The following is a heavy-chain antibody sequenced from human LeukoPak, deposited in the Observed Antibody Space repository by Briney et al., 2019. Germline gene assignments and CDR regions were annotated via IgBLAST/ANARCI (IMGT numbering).Heavy chain of an antibody. V-gene: IGHV5-51*01. CDR2: IYPDDSDT. CDR1: GYKFSTYW. J-gene: IGHJ3*02. CDR3: ARNDAFDI. Sequence: PGESLKISCKGSGYKFSTYWVAWVRQMPGKGLEWMGIIYPDDSDTRYSPSFQGQVTISADKSITTAYLQWSSLKASDTAMYYCARNDAFDIWGQGTMVTVSS.